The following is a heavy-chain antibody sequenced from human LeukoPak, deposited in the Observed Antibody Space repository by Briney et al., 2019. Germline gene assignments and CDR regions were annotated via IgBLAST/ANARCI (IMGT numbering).Heavy chain of an antibody. V-gene: IGHV3-13*01. CDR2: IGAAGDT. Sequence: GGSLRLSCAASGFTFSSYAMHWVRQATGKGLEWVSAIGAAGDTYYPGSLKGRFTISRENAKNSLYLQMNSLRAEDTAVYYCARRGSGSYRFDYWGQGTLVTVSS. J-gene: IGHJ4*02. CDR1: GFTFSSYA. CDR3: ARRGSGSYRFDY. D-gene: IGHD1-26*01.